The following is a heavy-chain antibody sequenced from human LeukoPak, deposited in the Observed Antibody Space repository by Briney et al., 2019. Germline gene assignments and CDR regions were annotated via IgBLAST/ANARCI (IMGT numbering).Heavy chain of an antibody. CDR3: ARAGYSSSRLAY. CDR2: IIPIFGTA. J-gene: IGHJ4*02. D-gene: IGHD6-13*01. CDR1: GGTFSSYA. Sequence: SVNVSCKASGGTFSSYAISWVRPAPGQGLEWMGGIIPIFGTANYAQKFQGRVTITADESTSTAYMELSSLRSEDTAVYYCARAGYSSSRLAYWGQGTLVTVSS. V-gene: IGHV1-69*13.